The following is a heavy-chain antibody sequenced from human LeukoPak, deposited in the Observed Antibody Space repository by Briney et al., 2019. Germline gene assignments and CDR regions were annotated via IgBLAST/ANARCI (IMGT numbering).Heavy chain of an antibody. CDR3: ARARGYSYDYFDY. CDR2: IYSGDST. J-gene: IGHJ4*02. D-gene: IGHD5-18*01. CDR1: GFIVSSTY. Sequence: GGSLRLSCAASGFIVSSTYMSWVRQAPGKGLEWVSIIYSGDSTYYADSVKGRFTISRDNSKNTLYLQMNSLRAEDTAVYYCARARGYSYDYFDYWGQGTLVTVSS. V-gene: IGHV3-53*01.